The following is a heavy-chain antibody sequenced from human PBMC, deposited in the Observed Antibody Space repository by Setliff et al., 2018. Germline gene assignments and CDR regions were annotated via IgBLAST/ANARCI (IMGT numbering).Heavy chain of an antibody. CDR2: TIPMFGTA. D-gene: IGHD3-22*01. CDR3: ARERGSYDSSTHYTYYFDY. CDR1: GATFSSHG. V-gene: IGHV1-69*05. Sequence: ASVKVSCKASGATFSSHGISWVRQAPGQGLEWMGGTIPMFGTANYAQKFQGRVTITTDDSTNTAYMELSSLRSEDTAVYFCARERGSYDSSTHYTYYFDYWGQGTLVTVSS. J-gene: IGHJ4*02.